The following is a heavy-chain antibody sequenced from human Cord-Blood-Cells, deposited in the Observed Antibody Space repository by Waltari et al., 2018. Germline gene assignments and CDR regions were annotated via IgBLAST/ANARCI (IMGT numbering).Heavy chain of an antibody. CDR3: AGHGRSSSQPIGY. J-gene: IGHJ4*02. CDR2: IYYSGST. Sequence: QLQLQESGPGLVKPSETLSLTCTVSGGSISSSSYYWGWIRQPPGKGLEWIGSIYYSGSTYSNPSLKSRVTISVDTSKNQFSLKLSSVTAADTAVYYCAGHGRSSSQPIGYWGQGTLVTVSS. V-gene: IGHV4-39*01. CDR1: GGSISSSSYY. D-gene: IGHD6-13*01.